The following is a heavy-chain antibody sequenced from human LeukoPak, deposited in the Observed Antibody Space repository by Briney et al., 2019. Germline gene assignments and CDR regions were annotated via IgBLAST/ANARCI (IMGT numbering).Heavy chain of an antibody. D-gene: IGHD5-24*01. Sequence: SETLSLTCSVSDDSISSYYWSWVRQPAGKGLEWIGRIHISGSTNYNPSLRSRVTMSLATSKNQFSLKLSSVTAADTAVYYCGGSRDGYIDYWGQGTQVTVSS. CDR1: DDSISSYY. CDR2: IHISGST. J-gene: IGHJ4*02. CDR3: GGSRDGYIDY. V-gene: IGHV4-4*07.